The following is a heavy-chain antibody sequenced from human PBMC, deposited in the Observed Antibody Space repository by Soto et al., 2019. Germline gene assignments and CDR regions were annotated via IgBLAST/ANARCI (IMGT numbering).Heavy chain of an antibody. CDR2: IYYSGST. J-gene: IGHJ5*02. D-gene: IGHD2-15*01. CDR3: ARDVVVVVAATFHRWFDP. Sequence: QVQLQESGPGLVKPSETLSLTCTVSGGSISSYYWSWIRQPPGKGLAWMGYIYYSGSTNYNPSLKSRVTRSVDTSKNQFSLKLSSVTAADTAVYYCARDVVVVVAATFHRWFDPWGQGTLVTVSS. V-gene: IGHV4-59*01. CDR1: GGSISSYY.